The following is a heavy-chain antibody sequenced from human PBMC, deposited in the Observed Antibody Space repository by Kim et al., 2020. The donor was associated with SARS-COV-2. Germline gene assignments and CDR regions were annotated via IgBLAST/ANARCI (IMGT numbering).Heavy chain of an antibody. CDR1: GGSISSSSYY. CDR2: IYYSGST. CDR3: ARFSSGSSWSLNDAFDI. Sequence: SETLSLTCTVSGGSISSSSYYWGWIRQPPGKGLEWIGSIYYSGSTYYNPSLKSRVTISVDTSKNQFSLKLSSVTAADTAVYYCARFSSGSSWSLNDAFDIWGQGTMVTVSS. D-gene: IGHD6-13*01. V-gene: IGHV4-39*01. J-gene: IGHJ3*02.